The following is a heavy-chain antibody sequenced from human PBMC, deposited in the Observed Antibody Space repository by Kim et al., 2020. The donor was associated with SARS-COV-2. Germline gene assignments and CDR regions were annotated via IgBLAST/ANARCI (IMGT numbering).Heavy chain of an antibody. CDR3: ARDLAAMVVEHAFDI. CDR1: GGSISSSNW. Sequence: SETLSLTCAVSGGSISSSNWWSWVRQPPGKGLEWIGEIYHSGSTNYNPSLKSRVTISVDKSKNQFSLKLSSVTAADTAVYYCARDLAAMVVEHAFDIWGQGTMVTVSS. J-gene: IGHJ3*02. V-gene: IGHV4-4*02. D-gene: IGHD5-18*01. CDR2: IYHSGST.